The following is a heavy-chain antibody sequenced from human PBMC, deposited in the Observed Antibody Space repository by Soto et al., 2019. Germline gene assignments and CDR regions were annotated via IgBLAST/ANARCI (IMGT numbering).Heavy chain of an antibody. J-gene: IGHJ4*02. V-gene: IGHV3-30-3*01. CDR3: ARSTSGSYAPYFDY. CDR2: ISYDGSNK. Sequence: GGSLRLSCAASGFTFSSYAMHWVRQAPGKGLEWVAVISYDGSNKYYADSVKGRFTISRDNSKNTLYLQMNSLRAEDTAVYYCARSTSGSYAPYFDYWGQGTLVTVSS. D-gene: IGHD1-26*01. CDR1: GFTFSSYA.